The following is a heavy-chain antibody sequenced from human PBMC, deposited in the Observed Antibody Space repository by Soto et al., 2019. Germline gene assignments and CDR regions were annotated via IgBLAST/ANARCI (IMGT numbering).Heavy chain of an antibody. Sequence: QITLKESGPTLVKPTQTLTLTCTFSGFSLSTSGVGVGWIRQPPGKALEWLALIYWDDDKRYRPSLKRRLTVSKVTSRNLVILTMTNMAPVDTATYHYPHRAYFDILAAENFHHWGQGTLVTVSS. J-gene: IGHJ1*01. CDR1: GFSLSTSGVG. D-gene: IGHD3-22*01. CDR2: IYWDDDK. CDR3: PHRAYFDILAAENFHH. V-gene: IGHV2-5*02.